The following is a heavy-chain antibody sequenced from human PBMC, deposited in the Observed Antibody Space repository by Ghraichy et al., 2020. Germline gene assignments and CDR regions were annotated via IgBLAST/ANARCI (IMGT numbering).Heavy chain of an antibody. Sequence: SQTLSLTCAVSGDSINDHYWNWIRQPPGKGLEWIGYIDYSGTTSYSPSLKSRVTISLDTSKNHFSLKLTSVTAADTAVYYCARSRSAVNWYYPWGQGTLVTVCS. V-gene: IGHV4-59*08. CDR1: GDSINDHY. D-gene: IGHD6-6*01. CDR3: ARSRSAVNWYYP. CDR2: IDYSGTT. J-gene: IGHJ5*02.